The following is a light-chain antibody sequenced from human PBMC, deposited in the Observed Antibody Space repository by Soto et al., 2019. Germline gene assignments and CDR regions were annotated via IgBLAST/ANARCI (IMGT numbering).Light chain of an antibody. V-gene: IGLV1-44*01. Sequence: QSVLTQTPSASGTPGQRVTISCYESSSDIGSNTVNWYQQLPGTAPQLLIFNNNQRPSGVPDRFSGSKSGTSASLAISGLQSDDEADYYCAAWDDSLNGQVVFGGGTKLTVL. J-gene: IGLJ2*01. CDR1: SSDIGSNT. CDR2: NNN. CDR3: AAWDDSLNGQVV.